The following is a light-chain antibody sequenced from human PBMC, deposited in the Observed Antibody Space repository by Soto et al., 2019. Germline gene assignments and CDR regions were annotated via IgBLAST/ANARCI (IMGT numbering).Light chain of an antibody. V-gene: IGKV3-20*01. CDR2: RTS. CDR1: QSVSSNY. CDR3: QQYGSSPIT. Sequence: EIVLTQSPGTLSLSPGERGTLSCRASQSVSSNYLAWYQQKPGQAPRLLIYRTSTRPAAIPDRFSGSGSGTDFTLTISRLEPEDFAVYYCQQYGSSPITFSQGTRLEIK. J-gene: IGKJ5*01.